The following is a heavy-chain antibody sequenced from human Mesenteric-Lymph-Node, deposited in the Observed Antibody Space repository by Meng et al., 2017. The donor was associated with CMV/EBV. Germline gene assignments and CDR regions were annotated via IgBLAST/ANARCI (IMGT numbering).Heavy chain of an antibody. V-gene: IGHV3-7*01. D-gene: IGHD1-26*01. Sequence: GESLKISCAASGFTFSSYWMSWVRQAPGKGLEWVANINPDGSGKNYVDSLKGRFTISRDNAKNSLYLQMTSLRAEDTAVYYCARDTRGYFDYWGQGTLVTVSS. CDR1: GFTFSSYW. J-gene: IGHJ4*02. CDR3: ARDTRGYFDY. CDR2: INPDGSGK.